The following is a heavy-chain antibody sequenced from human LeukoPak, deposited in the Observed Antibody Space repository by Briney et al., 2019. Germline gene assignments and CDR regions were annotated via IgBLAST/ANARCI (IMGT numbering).Heavy chain of an antibody. D-gene: IGHD3-3*01. CDR1: GYTFTSYD. V-gene: IGHV1-8*01. CDR2: MNPNSGNT. CDR3: ATDLITIFGVVINDY. J-gene: IGHJ4*02. Sequence: ASVKVSCKASGYTFTSYDINWVRQATGQGPEWMGWMNPNSGNTGYAQKFQGRVTMTRNTSISTAYMELSSLRSEDTAVYYCATDLITIFGVVINDYWGQGTLVTVSS.